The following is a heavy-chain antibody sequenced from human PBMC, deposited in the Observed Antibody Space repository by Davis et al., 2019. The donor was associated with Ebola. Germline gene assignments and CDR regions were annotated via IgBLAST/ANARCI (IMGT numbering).Heavy chain of an antibody. CDR1: GCSISSSNW. Sequence: PSETLSLTCAVSGCSISSSNWWSSVRQPPGKGLEWIGEIYHSGSTNYNPSLTSRVTISVDKSKNQFSLKLSSVTAADTAVYYCERVPGVGRGYEFDYWGQGTLVTVSS. J-gene: IGHJ4*02. V-gene: IGHV4-4*02. CDR3: ERVPGVGRGYEFDY. D-gene: IGHD5-12*01. CDR2: IYHSGST.